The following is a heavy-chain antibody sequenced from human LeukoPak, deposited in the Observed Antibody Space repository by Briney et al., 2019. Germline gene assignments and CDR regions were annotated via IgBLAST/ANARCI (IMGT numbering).Heavy chain of an antibody. CDR2: IYYSGST. Sequence: PSQTLSLTCTVSGGSISSGDYYWSWIRQPPGKGLEWIGYIYYSGSTYYNPSLKSRVTISVDTSKNQFSLKLSSVTAADTAVYYRARDALVHYYGMDVWGQGTTVTVSS. CDR3: ARDALVHYYGMDV. J-gene: IGHJ6*02. D-gene: IGHD3-10*01. CDR1: GGSISSGDYY. V-gene: IGHV4-30-4*01.